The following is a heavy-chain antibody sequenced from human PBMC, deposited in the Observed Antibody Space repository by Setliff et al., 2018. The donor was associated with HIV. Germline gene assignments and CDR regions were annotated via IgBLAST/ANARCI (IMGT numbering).Heavy chain of an antibody. J-gene: IGHJ3*02. CDR2: IYYSGST. CDR1: GGSISSSSYY. Sequence: PSETLSLTCTASGGSISSSSYYRGWIRQPPGKGLEWIGSIYYSGSTYYNPSLKSRVTISVDTSKNQFSLKLSSVTAADTAVYYCARAIRLLSRGSGSHHAFDIWGQGTMVTVSS. V-gene: IGHV4-39*07. D-gene: IGHD3-10*01. CDR3: ARAIRLLSRGSGSHHAFDI.